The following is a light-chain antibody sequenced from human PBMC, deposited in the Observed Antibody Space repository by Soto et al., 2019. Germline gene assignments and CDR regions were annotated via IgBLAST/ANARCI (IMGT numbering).Light chain of an antibody. V-gene: IGKV3-11*01. J-gene: IGKJ1*01. Sequence: EIRMTQSPATLSVSPGDRATFSCRASQALNTIFAWYQHKPGQAPRLLIYLTSNRAAGVPSRFSAWGSETDFTLAISDVEPEDFAVYYCHQRESWPRTFGQGTKVDIK. CDR1: QALNTI. CDR3: HQRESWPRT. CDR2: LTS.